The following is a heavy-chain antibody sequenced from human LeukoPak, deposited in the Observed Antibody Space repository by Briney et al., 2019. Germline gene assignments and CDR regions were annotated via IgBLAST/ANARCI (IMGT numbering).Heavy chain of an antibody. J-gene: IGHJ4*02. V-gene: IGHV4-38-2*02. CDR3: ARDYYGDYGFVPDY. CDR2: IYHSGST. CDR1: GYSISSGYY. Sequence: PSETLSLTCTVSGYSISSGYYWGWIRQPPGKGLEWIGSIYHSGSTYYNPSLKSRVTISVDTTKNQFSLKLSSVTAADTAVYYCARDYYGDYGFVPDYWGQGTLVTVSS. D-gene: IGHD4-17*01.